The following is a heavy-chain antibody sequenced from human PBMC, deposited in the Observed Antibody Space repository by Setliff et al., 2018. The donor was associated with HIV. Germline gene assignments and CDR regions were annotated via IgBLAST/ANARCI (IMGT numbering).Heavy chain of an antibody. CDR2: IYYSGST. J-gene: IGHJ6*03. D-gene: IGHD2-21*01. V-gene: IGHV4-31*03. Sequence: SETLSLTCTVSGGSISSGGYYWSWIRQQPGKGLEWIGYIYYSGSTYYNPSLKSRVTISVDTSKNQFSLKLSSVTAADTAVYYCARGYSVSYYYYMDVWGKGTTVTVSS. CDR1: GGSISSGGYY. CDR3: ARGYSVSYYYYMDV.